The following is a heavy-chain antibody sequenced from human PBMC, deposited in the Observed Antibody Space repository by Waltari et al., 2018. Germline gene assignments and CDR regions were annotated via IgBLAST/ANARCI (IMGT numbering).Heavy chain of an antibody. CDR2: IYYSGST. CDR1: GAPVISYH. D-gene: IGHD3-22*01. Sequence: QVQLQESGPGLVTPSETLSLTCNVSGAPVISYHWCCIRPPPGKGLEWIGYIYYSGSTNYNPSLKSRVTISVDTSKNQFSLKLSSVTAADTAVYYCARTMIVVVTPDAFDIWGQGTMVTVSS. J-gene: IGHJ3*02. CDR3: ARTMIVVVTPDAFDI. V-gene: IGHV4-59*02.